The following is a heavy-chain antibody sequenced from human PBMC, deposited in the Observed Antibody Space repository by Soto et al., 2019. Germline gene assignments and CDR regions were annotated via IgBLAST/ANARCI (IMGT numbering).Heavy chain of an antibody. CDR2: IWYDGSNK. Sequence: GGSLRLSCAASGFTFSSYGMHWVRQAPGKGLEWVAVIWYDGSNKYYAESVKGRFTISRDNSKNTLYLQMNSLRAEDTAVYYCARESPGYGMDVWGQGTTVTVSS. CDR3: ARESPGYGMDV. J-gene: IGHJ6*02. V-gene: IGHV3-33*01. CDR1: GFTFSSYG.